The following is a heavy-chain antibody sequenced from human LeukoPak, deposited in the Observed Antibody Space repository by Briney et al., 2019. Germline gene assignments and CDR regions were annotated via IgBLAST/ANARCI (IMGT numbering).Heavy chain of an antibody. Sequence: GGSLRLSCAASGLSFSSFAMSWVRQAPGRGLEWVGRFKSKVAGGTTDYAAPVAGRFTISRDDSKNMLYLQMNSLKTEDTGVYYCTRGAPQADVFDIWGQGTMVTVSS. D-gene: IGHD1-26*01. V-gene: IGHV3-15*01. CDR2: FKSKVAGGTT. J-gene: IGHJ3*02. CDR3: TRGAPQADVFDI. CDR1: GLSFSSFA.